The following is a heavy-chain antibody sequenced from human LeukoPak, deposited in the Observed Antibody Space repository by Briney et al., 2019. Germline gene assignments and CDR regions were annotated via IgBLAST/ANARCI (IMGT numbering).Heavy chain of an antibody. D-gene: IGHD3-22*01. Sequence: SETLSLTCAVSGYSISSDNYWVWIRQPPGKGLEWTGGIYNSGSTYYNPSLKSRVTMSVDTSKTQFSLKLSSVTAADTAVYYCARAPRDSSSSNYMRRFDYWGQGTLVTVSS. CDR1: GYSISSDNY. CDR3: ARAPRDSSSSNYMRRFDY. CDR2: IYNSGST. J-gene: IGHJ4*02. V-gene: IGHV4-38-2*01.